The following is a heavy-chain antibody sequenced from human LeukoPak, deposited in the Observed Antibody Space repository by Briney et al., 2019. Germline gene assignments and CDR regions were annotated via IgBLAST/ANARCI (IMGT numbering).Heavy chain of an antibody. CDR2: ISAYNDNT. V-gene: IGHV1-18*01. D-gene: IGHD4-17*01. CDR3: ARDRRTVTTLLYDY. Sequence: GASVKVSCKASGYTFTSYGISWVRQAPGQGLEWLGWISAYNDNTNYAQKLQGRVTMTTDTSTSTAYMELRSLRSDDTAVYYCARDRRTVTTLLYDYWGQGTLVTVSS. J-gene: IGHJ4*02. CDR1: GYTFTSYG.